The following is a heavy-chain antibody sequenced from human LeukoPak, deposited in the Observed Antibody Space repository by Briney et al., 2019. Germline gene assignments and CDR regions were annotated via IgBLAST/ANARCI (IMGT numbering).Heavy chain of an antibody. J-gene: IGHJ5*02. CDR3: ARELNNAWSGTTSWFDP. Sequence: PGGSLRLSCVASGFTFSDYYMSWIRQAPGKELEWVSSISTYGSTIYYADSVKGRFTISRDNAKNSLYLQMSSLRAEDTAMYYCARELNNAWSGTTSWFDPWGQATLVTVSS. CDR1: GFTFSDYY. D-gene: IGHD1-7*01. CDR2: ISTYGSTI. V-gene: IGHV3-11*01.